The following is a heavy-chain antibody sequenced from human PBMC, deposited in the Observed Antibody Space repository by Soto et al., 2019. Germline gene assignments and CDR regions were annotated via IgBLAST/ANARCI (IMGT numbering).Heavy chain of an antibody. CDR1: GYTFTSYA. V-gene: IGHV1-3*03. J-gene: IGHJ4*02. Sequence: ASVKVSCKASGYTFTSYAMHWVRQAPGQRLEWMGWINAVIGKTNYAQEFQGRVTITRNKSTSTAYMELSSLRSEDTAVYYCARDWDMALDYWGQGTLVTVSS. D-gene: IGHD1-26*01. CDR3: ARDWDMALDY. CDR2: INAVIGKT.